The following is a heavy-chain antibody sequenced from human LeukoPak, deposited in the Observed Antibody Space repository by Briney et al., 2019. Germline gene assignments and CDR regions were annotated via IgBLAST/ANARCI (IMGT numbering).Heavy chain of an antibody. CDR1: GFTFRTSA. CDR2: ISSSSSYI. Sequence: GGSLRLSCAASGFTFRTSAMNWVRQAPGKGLEWVSSISSSSSYIYYADSVKGRFTISRDNAKNSLYLQMNSLRAEDTAVYYCASETTRITMVRGVFDYWGQGTLVTVSS. V-gene: IGHV3-21*01. J-gene: IGHJ4*02. D-gene: IGHD3-10*01. CDR3: ASETTRITMVRGVFDY.